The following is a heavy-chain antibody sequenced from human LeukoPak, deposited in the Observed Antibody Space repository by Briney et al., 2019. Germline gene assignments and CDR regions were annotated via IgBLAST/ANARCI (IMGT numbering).Heavy chain of an antibody. D-gene: IGHD6-19*01. V-gene: IGHV1-58*02. CDR3: ARQCSSWSYSGWYTFYYFDY. Sequence: GASVEVSCKASGFTFTSSAMQWVRQARGQRLEWIGWIVVGSGNTNYAQKFQERVTITRDMSTSTAYMELSSLRSEDTAVYYCARQCSSWSYSGWYTFYYFDYWGQGTLVTVSS. CDR1: GFTFTSSA. J-gene: IGHJ4*02. CDR2: IVVGSGNT.